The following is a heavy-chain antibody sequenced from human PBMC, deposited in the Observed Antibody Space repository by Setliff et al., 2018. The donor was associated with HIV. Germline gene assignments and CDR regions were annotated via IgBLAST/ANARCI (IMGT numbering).Heavy chain of an antibody. J-gene: IGHJ5*02. CDR2: IHNTGIT. D-gene: IGHD3-9*01. CDR3: ARGFPSDILTAKGDWFDP. CDR1: GGSIKSYY. Sequence: PSETLSLTCAVSGGSIKSYYWSWIRQPPGKGLQWIGYIHNTGITNYNPSLKSRVTISVDTSKNQISLKVSSVTAADTAVYYCARGFPSDILTAKGDWFDPWGQGTLVTVSS. V-gene: IGHV4-59*01.